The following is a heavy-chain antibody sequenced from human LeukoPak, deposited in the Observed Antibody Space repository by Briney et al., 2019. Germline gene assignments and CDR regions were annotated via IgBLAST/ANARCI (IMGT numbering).Heavy chain of an antibody. CDR1: GDSISGFY. V-gene: IGHV4-4*07. D-gene: IGHD3-9*01. J-gene: IGHJ4*02. CDR3: ARGYYDILTGYSHFDY. CDR2: IYTSGGT. Sequence: SETLSLTCTVSGDSISGFYWSWIRQPAGKGLEWIGRIYTSGGTNYNPSLKSRVTMSVDTSKNQFSLKLSSVTAADTAVYYCARGYYDILTGYSHFDYWGQGTLVTVSS.